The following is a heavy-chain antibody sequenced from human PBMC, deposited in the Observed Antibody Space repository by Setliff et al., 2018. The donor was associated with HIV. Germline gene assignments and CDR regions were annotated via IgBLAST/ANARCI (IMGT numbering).Heavy chain of an antibody. CDR3: ARLKLLGVIDY. D-gene: IGHD2-8*01. CDR1: GGALNTSSSY. J-gene: IGHJ4*02. V-gene: IGHV4-39*01. Sequence: PSETLSLTCTVSGGALNTSSSYWGWIRQPPGKGLEYIGGIFYSGSAYYNPSLKSRVTISVGTSKNQLSLKLSSVTAADTAVYYCARLKLLGVIDYWGQGTLVTVSS. CDR2: IFYSGSA.